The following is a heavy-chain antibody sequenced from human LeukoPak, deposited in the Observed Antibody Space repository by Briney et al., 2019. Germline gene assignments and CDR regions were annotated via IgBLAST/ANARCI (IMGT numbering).Heavy chain of an antibody. CDR2: ISGSGGST. V-gene: IGHV3-23*01. J-gene: IGHJ4*02. CDR1: SYTYSSYA. Sequence: GGSLRLYCEASSYTYSSYAMSWVRQAPGKGLEWVSAISGSGGSTYYADSVKGRFTISRDNSKNTLYLQMNSLRAEDTAVYYCAKDLASSFYDSRYWGQGTLVTVSS. CDR3: AKDLASSFYDSRY. D-gene: IGHD2-2*01.